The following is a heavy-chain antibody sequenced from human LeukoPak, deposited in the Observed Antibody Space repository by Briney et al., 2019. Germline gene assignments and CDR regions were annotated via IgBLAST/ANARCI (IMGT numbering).Heavy chain of an antibody. CDR3: ARVSSYGSGSIYLTFYYGMDV. Sequence: SQTLSLTCAISGDSVSSNSAAWNWIRQSPSRGLEWLGRTYYRSKWYNDYAVSVKSRITINPDTSKNQFSLQLNSVTPEDAAVYYCARVSSYGSGSIYLTFYYGMDVWGKGTTVTVSS. J-gene: IGHJ6*04. CDR1: GDSVSSNSAA. CDR2: TYYRSKWYN. D-gene: IGHD3-10*01. V-gene: IGHV6-1*01.